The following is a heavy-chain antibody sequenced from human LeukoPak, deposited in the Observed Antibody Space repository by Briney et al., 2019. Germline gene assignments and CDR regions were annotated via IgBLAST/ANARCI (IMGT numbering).Heavy chain of an antibody. J-gene: IGHJ4*02. CDR1: GFTFSSYA. CDR3: AKDMTQFWSGPDY. CDR2: ISYDGSNK. V-gene: IGHV3-30*04. D-gene: IGHD3-3*01. Sequence: PGGSLRLSCAASGFTFSSYAMHWVRQAPGKGLEWVTVISYDGSNKYFADSVKGRFTISRDNSKNTLFLQMNSQRAEDTAVYYCAKDMTQFWSGPDYWGQGTLVTVSS.